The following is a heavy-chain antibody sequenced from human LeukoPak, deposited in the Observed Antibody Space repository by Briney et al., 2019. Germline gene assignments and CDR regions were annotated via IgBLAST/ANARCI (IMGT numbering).Heavy chain of an antibody. CDR1: GFTFSSYS. D-gene: IGHD6-13*01. CDR2: ISSSSSYI. V-gene: IGHV3-21*01. Sequence: KPGGSLRLSCAASGFTFSSYSMNWVRQAPGKGLEWVSSISSSSSYIYYADSVKGRFTISRDNAKNSLYLQMNSLRAEDTAVYYCAREVQDSSSRDFDYWGQGTLVTVSS. CDR3: AREVQDSSSRDFDY. J-gene: IGHJ4*02.